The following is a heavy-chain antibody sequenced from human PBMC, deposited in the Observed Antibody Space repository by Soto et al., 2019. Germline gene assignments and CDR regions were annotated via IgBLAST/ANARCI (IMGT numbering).Heavy chain of an antibody. J-gene: IGHJ6*02. Sequence: RGGSLRLSCAASGFTFSSYSMSWFRQAAGKGLEWVSSISSSSSYIYYADSVKGRFTISRDNAKNSLYLQMNSLGAEDTAVYYCAREHSSSWPTYYYGMDVWGQGTTVTVSS. D-gene: IGHD6-13*01. V-gene: IGHV3-21*01. CDR1: GFTFSSYS. CDR3: AREHSSSWPTYYYGMDV. CDR2: ISSSSSYI.